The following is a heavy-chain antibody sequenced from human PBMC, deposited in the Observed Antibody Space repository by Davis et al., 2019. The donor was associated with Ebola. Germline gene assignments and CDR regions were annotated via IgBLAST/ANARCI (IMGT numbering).Heavy chain of an antibody. CDR1: GYIFTGYY. J-gene: IGHJ4*02. CDR3: ARDPSGWYYFDY. CDR2: INPNSGGT. V-gene: IGHV1-2*06. Sequence: AASVKVSCKASGYIFTGYYMHWVRQAPGQGLEWMGRINPNSGGTNYAQKFQGRVTMTTETSISTANMELSSLRSEDTAVYYCARDPSGWYYFDYWGQGTLVTVSS. D-gene: IGHD6-19*01.